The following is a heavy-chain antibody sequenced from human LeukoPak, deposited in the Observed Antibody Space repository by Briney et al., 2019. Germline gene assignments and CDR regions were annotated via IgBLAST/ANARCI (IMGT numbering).Heavy chain of an antibody. CDR1: GGTFSSYA. D-gene: IGHD6-13*01. J-gene: IGHJ6*03. V-gene: IGHV1-69*05. CDR3: ARVPISIAAAGTRYYYYYMDV. CDR2: IIPIFGTA. Sequence: SVKVSCKASGGTFSSYAISWVRHAPGQGLEWMGGIIPIFGTANYAQKFQGRVTITTDESTSTAYMELSSLRSEDTAVYYCARVPISIAAAGTRYYYYYMDVWGKGTTVTVSS.